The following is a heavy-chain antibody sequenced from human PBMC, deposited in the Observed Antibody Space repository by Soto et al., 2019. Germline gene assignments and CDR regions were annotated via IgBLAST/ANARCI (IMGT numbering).Heavy chain of an antibody. CDR2: ISYDGSNK. CDR3: ARVSFYGDYGDWFDP. CDR1: GFTFSSYA. Sequence: QLRLVESGGGGVQLGRSLRLSFEASGFTFSSYAMHWVRRAPGKGRGGVAVISYDGSNKYYADSVKGRFTISRDNSKNTLYLQMNSLRAEDTAVYYCARVSFYGDYGDWFDPWGQGTLVTVSS. V-gene: IGHV3-30-3*01. J-gene: IGHJ5*02. D-gene: IGHD4-17*01.